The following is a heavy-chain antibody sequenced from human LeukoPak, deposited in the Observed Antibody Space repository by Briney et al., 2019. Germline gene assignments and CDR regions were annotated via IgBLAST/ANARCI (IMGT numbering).Heavy chain of an antibody. Sequence: ASVKVSCKASGYTFTGYYMHWVRQAPGQGLEWMGWINPNSGGTNYAQKLQGRVTMTTDTSTSTAYMELRSLRSDDTAVYYCARDALRRGSYDAAGYWGQGTLVTVSS. CDR3: ARDALRRGSYDAAGY. CDR1: GYTFTGYY. D-gene: IGHD1-26*01. CDR2: INPNSGGT. V-gene: IGHV1-2*02. J-gene: IGHJ4*02.